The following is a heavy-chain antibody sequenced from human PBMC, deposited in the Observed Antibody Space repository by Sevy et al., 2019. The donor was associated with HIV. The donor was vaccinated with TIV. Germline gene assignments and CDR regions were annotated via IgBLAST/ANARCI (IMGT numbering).Heavy chain of an antibody. D-gene: IGHD2-15*01. V-gene: IGHV6-1*01. Sequence: SQTLSLTCVISGDSVSSNRAAWNWIRQSPSRGLEWLGRTYDRSKWCTDYAVSVKSRITINPDTSKNQVSLQLNSVTPEDTAVYYCTRGAHSLDYWGQGTLVTVSS. CDR3: TRGAHSLDY. CDR2: TYDRSKWCT. J-gene: IGHJ4*02. CDR1: GDSVSSNRAA.